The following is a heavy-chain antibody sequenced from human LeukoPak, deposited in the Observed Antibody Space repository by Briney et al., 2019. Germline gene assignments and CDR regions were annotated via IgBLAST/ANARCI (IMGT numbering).Heavy chain of an antibody. D-gene: IGHD4-23*01. CDR2: ISHSGSS. J-gene: IGHJ5*02. V-gene: IGHV4-34*01. CDR1: GGPFRGFF. Sequence: SETLSLTCAVYGGPFRGFFWSWIRQAPGKGLEWIGEISHSGSSNYNPSLKGRITIAVATSKSQFSLRLTSVTAADTAVYYCARGIFYGGRNPCIWFDLWGQGTLVTVSS. CDR3: ARGIFYGGRNPCIWFDL.